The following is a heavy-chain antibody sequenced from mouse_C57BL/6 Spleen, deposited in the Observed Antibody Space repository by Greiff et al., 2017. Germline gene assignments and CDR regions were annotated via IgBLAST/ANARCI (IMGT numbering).Heavy chain of an antibody. CDR3: ARGVESPY. D-gene: IGHD1-1*01. J-gene: IGHJ2*01. V-gene: IGHV1-82*01. CDR2: IYPGDGDT. Sequence: QVQLKESGPELVKPGASVKISCKASGYAFSSSWMNWVKQRPGKGLEWIGRIYPGDGDTNYNGKFKGKATLTADKSSSTAYMQLSSLTSEDSAVYFCARGVESPYWGQGTTLTVSS. CDR1: GYAFSSSW.